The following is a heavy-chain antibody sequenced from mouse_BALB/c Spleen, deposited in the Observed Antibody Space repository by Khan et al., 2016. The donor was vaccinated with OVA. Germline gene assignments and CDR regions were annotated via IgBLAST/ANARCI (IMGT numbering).Heavy chain of an antibody. D-gene: IGHD4-1*01. Sequence: EVKLVESGGDLVKPGGSLKLSCAASGFTFSSYSMSWVRQTPDKRLEWVATISSGGDYTYYPDSVKGRFTISRDNAKNTLYLQMSSLKSADTAMYYCASHLTGSVAYWGQGTLVTVSA. J-gene: IGHJ3*01. CDR2: ISSGGDYT. V-gene: IGHV5-6*01. CDR3: ASHLTGSVAY. CDR1: GFTFSSYS.